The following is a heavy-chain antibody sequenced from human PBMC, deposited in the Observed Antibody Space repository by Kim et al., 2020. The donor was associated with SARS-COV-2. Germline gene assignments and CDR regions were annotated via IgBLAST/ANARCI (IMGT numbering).Heavy chain of an antibody. J-gene: IGHJ1*01. Sequence: GGSLRLSCAASGFTFSAYAVGWVRQAPGKGLEWVSSISGSDGTTYYADSVKGRFIISRDNSKNTLHLQMNRLRVEDTAIYYCARHFGSSGSEFHHWGQGT. D-gene: IGHD3-22*01. V-gene: IGHV3-23*01. CDR1: GFTFSAYA. CDR2: ISGSDGTT. CDR3: ARHFGSSGSEFHH.